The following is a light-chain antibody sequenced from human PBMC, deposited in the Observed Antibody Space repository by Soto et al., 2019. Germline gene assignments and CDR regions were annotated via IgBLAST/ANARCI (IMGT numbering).Light chain of an antibody. CDR1: QTIMTY. CDR2: AAS. Sequence: DIQMTQSPSSLSASVGDEVTITCRASQTIMTYLTCYQLKPGKPPRLLIYAASSLQSGVPSRFSGSGSGTDFTLTISSLQPEDFATYSCQQSYNSPRTFGQGTKVEIK. V-gene: IGKV1-39*01. CDR3: QQSYNSPRT. J-gene: IGKJ1*01.